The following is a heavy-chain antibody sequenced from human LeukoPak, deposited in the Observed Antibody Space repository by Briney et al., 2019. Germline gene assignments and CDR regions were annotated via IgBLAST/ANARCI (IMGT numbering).Heavy chain of an antibody. J-gene: IGHJ3*01. Sequence: GGSLRLSCAASGFIFRSYDMIWVRQAPGKGPEWVSVISGSGGKTYYADSVKGRFTISRDNSKSTLYLQMNSLRPEDTAVYYCAREGVNSPDDTFDVWCQGTMVTVSS. CDR3: AREGVNSPDDTFDV. V-gene: IGHV3-23*01. D-gene: IGHD3-3*01. CDR2: ISGSGGKT. CDR1: GFIFRSYD.